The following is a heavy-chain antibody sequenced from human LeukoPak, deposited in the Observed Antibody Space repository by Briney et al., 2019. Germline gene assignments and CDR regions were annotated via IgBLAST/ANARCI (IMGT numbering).Heavy chain of an antibody. V-gene: IGHV3-15*01. CDR1: GFTFSNAW. D-gene: IGHD3-10*01. Sequence: PGGSLRLSCAASGFTFSNAWMSWVRQAPGKGLEWVGRIKSKTDGGTTDYAAPVKGRFTISRDDSKNTLYLQMNSLKTEDTAVYYCTTAGKFRELLWFGEPARYWGQGTLVTVSS. J-gene: IGHJ4*02. CDR2: IKSKTDGGTT. CDR3: TTAGKFRELLWFGEPARY.